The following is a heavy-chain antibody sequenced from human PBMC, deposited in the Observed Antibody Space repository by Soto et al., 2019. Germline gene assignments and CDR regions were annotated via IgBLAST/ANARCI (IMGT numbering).Heavy chain of an antibody. CDR3: ARETDSRGVPGKFDY. CDR1: GFTFSSYG. CDR2: IWYDGSNK. Sequence: PGGSLRLSCAASGFTFSSYGMHWVRQAPGKGLEWVAVIWYDGSNKYYADSVKGRFTISRDNSKNTLYLQMNSLRAEDTAVYYCARETDSRGVPGKFDYWGQGTLVTVSS. J-gene: IGHJ4*02. D-gene: IGHD2-2*01. V-gene: IGHV3-33*01.